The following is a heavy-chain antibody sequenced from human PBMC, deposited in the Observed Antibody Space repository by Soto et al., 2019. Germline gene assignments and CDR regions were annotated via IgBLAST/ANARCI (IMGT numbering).Heavy chain of an antibody. V-gene: IGHV4-31*03. D-gene: IGHD6-13*01. CDR1: GGSISSGGYY. CDR2: IYYSGST. Sequence: SETLSLTCTVSGGSISSGGYYWSWIRQHPGKGLEWIGYIYYSGSTYYNPSLKSRVTISVDTSKNQFSLKLSSVTAADTAVYYCARAPKTLEAAGKGNWFDPWGQGTLLTVSS. CDR3: ARAPKTLEAAGKGNWFDP. J-gene: IGHJ5*02.